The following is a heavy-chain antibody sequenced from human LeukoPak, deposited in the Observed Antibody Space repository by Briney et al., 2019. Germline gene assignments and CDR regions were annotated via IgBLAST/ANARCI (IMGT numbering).Heavy chain of an antibody. CDR1: GFTFSSYW. V-gene: IGHV3-7*04. D-gene: IGHD1-14*01. Sequence: GSLRLSCAASGFTFSSYWMSWVRQAPGKGLEWVANIKQDGSEKYYVDSVKGRFTISRDSAKNSLYLQMNSLRAEDTAVYYCARASRITPRHAFDIWGQGTMVTVSS. CDR2: IKQDGSEK. CDR3: ARASRITPRHAFDI. J-gene: IGHJ3*02.